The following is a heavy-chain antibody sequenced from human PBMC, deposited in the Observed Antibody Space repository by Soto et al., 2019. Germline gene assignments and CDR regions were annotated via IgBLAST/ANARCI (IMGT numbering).Heavy chain of an antibody. V-gene: IGHV3-23*01. J-gene: IGHJ4*02. Sequence: PGGSLRLSCAASGFTFSGYAMSWVRQSPGKGLEWVSAISDSGGSTYYADSVKGRFTISRDNSKNTLYLQMNSLRAEDTAVYYCAKDSVVLRTAMVAYYFDYWGQGTLVTVSS. CDR3: AKDSVVLRTAMVAYYFDY. CDR1: GFTFSGYA. D-gene: IGHD5-18*01. CDR2: ISDSGGST.